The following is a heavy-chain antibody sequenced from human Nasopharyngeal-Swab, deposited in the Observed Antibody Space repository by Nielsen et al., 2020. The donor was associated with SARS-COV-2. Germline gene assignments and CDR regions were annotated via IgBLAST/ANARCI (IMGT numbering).Heavy chain of an antibody. Sequence: SETLSLTCAVYGGSFSGYYWSWIRQLPGKGLEWIGEINHRGSTNYNPSLKSRVTISVATSKNQFSLKLSSVTAADTAVYYCASGGSYFDYWGQGTLVTVSS. CDR1: GGSFSGYY. CDR2: INHRGST. J-gene: IGHJ4*02. CDR3: ASGGSYFDY. D-gene: IGHD1-26*01. V-gene: IGHV4-34*01.